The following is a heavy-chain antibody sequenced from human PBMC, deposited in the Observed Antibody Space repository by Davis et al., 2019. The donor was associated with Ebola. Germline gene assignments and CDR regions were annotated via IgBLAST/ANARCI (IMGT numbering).Heavy chain of an antibody. CDR3: ARDGGRHWYFDL. D-gene: IGHD3-16*01. J-gene: IGHJ2*01. CDR2: IYYSGST. Sequence: SETLSLTCTVSGGSISSSSYYWGWIRQHPGKGLEWIGYIYYSGSTYYNPSLKSRVTISVDTSKNQFSLKLSSVTAADTAVYYCARDGGRHWYFDLWGRGTLVTVSS. CDR1: GGSISSSSYY. V-gene: IGHV4-31*03.